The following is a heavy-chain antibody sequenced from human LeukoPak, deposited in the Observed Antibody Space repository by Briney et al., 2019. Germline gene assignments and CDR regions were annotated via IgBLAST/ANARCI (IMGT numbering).Heavy chain of an antibody. D-gene: IGHD3-3*01. CDR3: ARGLETISDAFDI. V-gene: IGHV4-34*01. Sequence: SETLSLTCAVYGGSFSGYYWSWIRQPPGKGLEWIGEINHSGSTNYNPSLKSRVTISVDTSKNQFSLKLSSVTAADTAVYYCARGLETISDAFDIWGQGTVVTVSS. CDR1: GGSFSGYY. CDR2: INHSGST. J-gene: IGHJ3*02.